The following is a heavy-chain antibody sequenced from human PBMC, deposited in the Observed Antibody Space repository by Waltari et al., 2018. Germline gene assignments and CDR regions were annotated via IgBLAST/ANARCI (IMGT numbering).Heavy chain of an antibody. CDR2: ISSSSSYI. V-gene: IGHV3-21*01. CDR1: GFTFSGYR. D-gene: IGHD3-16*01. CDR3: ARGEVWY. Sequence: EVQLVESGGGLVKPGGSLRIPCPASGFTFSGYRLNWVRQAPGKGLGWVSSISSSSSYIYYADSVKGRFTISRDNAKNSLYLQMNSLRAEDTAVYYCARGEVWYWGQGTLVTVSS. J-gene: IGHJ4*02.